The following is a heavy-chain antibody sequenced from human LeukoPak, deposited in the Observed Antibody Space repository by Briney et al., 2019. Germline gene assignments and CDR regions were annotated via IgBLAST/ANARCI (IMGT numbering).Heavy chain of an antibody. CDR2: ISAYNGNT. CDR1: GYTFTSYG. V-gene: IGHV1-18*01. D-gene: IGHD2-2*01. J-gene: IGHJ5*02. Sequence: ASVKVSCKASGYTFTSYGISWVRQAPGQELEWMGWISAYNGNTNYAQKLQGRVTMTTDTSTSTAYMELRSLRSDDTAVYYCARDRHCSSTSCYPQWFDPWGQGTLVTVSS. CDR3: ARDRHCSSTSCYPQWFDP.